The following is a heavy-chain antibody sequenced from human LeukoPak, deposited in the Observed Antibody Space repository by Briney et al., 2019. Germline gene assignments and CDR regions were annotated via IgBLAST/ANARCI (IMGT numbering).Heavy chain of an antibody. CDR1: GGSISSSSYY. J-gene: IGHJ4*02. Sequence: PSETLSLTCTVSGGSISSSSYYWSWIRQPAGKGLEWIGRIYASGSTNYNPSFKSRVTMSLDTSKNQFSLKLSSVTAADTAVYYCARATYYYDSSGYYYPQAEDYWGQGTLVTVSS. V-gene: IGHV4-61*02. CDR2: IYASGST. D-gene: IGHD3-22*01. CDR3: ARATYYYDSSGYYYPQAEDY.